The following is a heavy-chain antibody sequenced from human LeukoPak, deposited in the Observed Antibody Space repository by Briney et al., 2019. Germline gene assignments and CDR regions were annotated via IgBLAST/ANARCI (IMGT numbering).Heavy chain of an antibody. CDR3: AKDILDYDFWSGFGT. V-gene: IGHV3-9*01. J-gene: IGHJ5*02. D-gene: IGHD3-3*01. Sequence: PGRSLRLSCAASGFTFDDYAMHWVRQAPGKGLEWVSGISWNSGSIGYADSVKGRFTISRDNAKNSLYLQMNSLRAEDRALYYCAKDILDYDFWSGFGTWGQGTLVTVSS. CDR2: ISWNSGSI. CDR1: GFTFDDYA.